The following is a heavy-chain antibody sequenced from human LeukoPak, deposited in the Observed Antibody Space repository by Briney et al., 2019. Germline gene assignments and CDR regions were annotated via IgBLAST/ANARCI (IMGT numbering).Heavy chain of an antibody. J-gene: IGHJ4*02. CDR2: IIPILGIA. CDR1: GGTFSSYA. Sequence: ASVKVSCKASGGTFSSYAISWVRQAPGQGLEWMGRIIPILGIANYAQKFQGRVTITADKSTSTAYMELSSLRSEDTALYYCAKDTVRTMVRGVTVDYWGQGTLVTVSS. CDR3: AKDTVRTMVRGVTVDY. D-gene: IGHD3-10*01. V-gene: IGHV1-69*04.